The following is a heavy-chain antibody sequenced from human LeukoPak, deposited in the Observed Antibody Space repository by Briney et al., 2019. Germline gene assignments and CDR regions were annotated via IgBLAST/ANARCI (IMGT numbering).Heavy chain of an antibody. V-gene: IGHV4-30-2*01. CDR2: IYHSGST. D-gene: IGHD2-15*01. CDR1: GGSISSGGYS. CDR3: ARCYWSYNWFDP. Sequence: SETLSLTCAVSGGSISSGGYSWSWIRQPPGKGLEWIGYIYHSGSTYYNPSLKSRVTISVDRSKNQFSLKLSSVTAADTAVYYGARCYWSYNWFDPWGQGTLVTVSS. J-gene: IGHJ5*02.